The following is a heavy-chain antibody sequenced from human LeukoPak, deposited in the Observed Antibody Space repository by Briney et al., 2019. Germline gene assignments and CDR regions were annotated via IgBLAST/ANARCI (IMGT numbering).Heavy chain of an antibody. J-gene: IGHJ4*02. V-gene: IGHV3-30*18. Sequence: PGGSLRLSCAASGFTFSSYGMHWVRQAPGKGLEWVAVISYDGSNKYYADSVKGRFTISRDNSKNTLYLQMNSLRAEDTALYYCAKDMVGYSYGHFDYWGQGTLVTVSS. CDR1: GFTFSSYG. CDR2: ISYDGSNK. D-gene: IGHD5-18*01. CDR3: AKDMVGYSYGHFDY.